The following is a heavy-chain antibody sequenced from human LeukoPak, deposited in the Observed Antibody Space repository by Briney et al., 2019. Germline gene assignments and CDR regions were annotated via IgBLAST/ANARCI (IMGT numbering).Heavy chain of an antibody. CDR1: GFTFSSYG. V-gene: IGHV3-30*02. CDR3: AREQITMVRGVILYYYYGMDV. J-gene: IGHJ6*02. CDR2: IRYDGSNK. Sequence: GGSLRLSCAASGFTFSSYGMHWVRQAPGKGLEWVAFIRYDGSNKYYADSVKGRFTISRDNSKNTLYLQMSSLRAEDTAVYYCAREQITMVRGVILYYYYGMDVWGQGTTVTVSS. D-gene: IGHD3-10*01.